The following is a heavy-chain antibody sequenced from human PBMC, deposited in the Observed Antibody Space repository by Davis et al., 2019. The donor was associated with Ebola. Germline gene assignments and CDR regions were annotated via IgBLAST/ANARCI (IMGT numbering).Heavy chain of an antibody. Sequence: SVKVSCKASGYTFTGYYMHWVRQAPGQGLEWMGGIIPIFGTANYAQKFQGRVTITADESTSTAYMELSSLRSEDTAVYYCARDHPDYGDYGGADYWGQGTLVTVSS. V-gene: IGHV1-69*13. CDR1: GYTFTGYY. CDR2: IIPIFGTA. D-gene: IGHD4-17*01. J-gene: IGHJ4*02. CDR3: ARDHPDYGDYGGADY.